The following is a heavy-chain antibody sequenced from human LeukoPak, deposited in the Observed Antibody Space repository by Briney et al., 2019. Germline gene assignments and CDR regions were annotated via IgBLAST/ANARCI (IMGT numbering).Heavy chain of an antibody. V-gene: IGHV1-46*01. J-gene: IGHJ5*02. CDR1: GYTFTSYY. Sequence: ASVKVSCKASGYTFTSYYMHWVRQAPGQGLEWMGIINPSGGSTSYAQKFQGRVTMTRDMSTSTVYMELSSLRSEDTAVYYCARDRERRSSSYGFDPWGQGTLVTVSS. CDR3: ARDRERRSSSYGFDP. D-gene: IGHD6-6*01. CDR2: INPSGGST.